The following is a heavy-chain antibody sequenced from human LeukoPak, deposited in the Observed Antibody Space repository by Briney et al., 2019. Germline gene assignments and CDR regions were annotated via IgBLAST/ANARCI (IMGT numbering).Heavy chain of an antibody. J-gene: IGHJ6*03. D-gene: IGHD5-18*01. CDR2: ISSSGSII. CDR3: ARGDTAMVDYYYYMDV. V-gene: IGHV3-48*03. Sequence: PGGPLRLSCAASGFTFSSYEMNWVRQAPGKGLEWVSYISSSGSIIYYADSVKGRFTISRDNAKNSLYLQMNSLRAEDTAVYYCARGDTAMVDYYYYMDVWGKGTTVTISS. CDR1: GFTFSSYE.